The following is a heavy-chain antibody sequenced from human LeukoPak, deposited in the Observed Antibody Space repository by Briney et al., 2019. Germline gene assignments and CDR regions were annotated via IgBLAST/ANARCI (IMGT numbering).Heavy chain of an antibody. D-gene: IGHD6-13*01. J-gene: IGHJ4*02. CDR1: GFTFSSYA. V-gene: IGHV3-30-3*02. CDR2: MSYDGNNK. CDR3: AKRFRGSSGLYYFDY. Sequence: PGGSLRLSCAASGFTFSSYAMHWVRQAPGKGLEWVAIMSYDGNNKSYTDSVKGRFTISRDNSKNTLYLQMNSLRAEDTAVYYCAKRFRGSSGLYYFDYWGQGTLVTVSS.